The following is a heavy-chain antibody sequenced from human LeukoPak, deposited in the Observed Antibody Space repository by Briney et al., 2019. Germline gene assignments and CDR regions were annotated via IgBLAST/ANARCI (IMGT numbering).Heavy chain of an antibody. CDR3: ARDRSIIVGAAYAFDI. J-gene: IGHJ3*02. D-gene: IGHD1-26*01. CDR1: GFTVSSNY. CDR2: IYSGGST. Sequence: GGSLRLSCAASGFTVSSNYMSWVRQAPGKGLKWVSVIYSGGSTYYADSVKGRFTISRDNSKDTLYLQMNSLRAEDTAVYYCARDRSIIVGAAYAFDIWGQGTMVTVSS. V-gene: IGHV3-66*02.